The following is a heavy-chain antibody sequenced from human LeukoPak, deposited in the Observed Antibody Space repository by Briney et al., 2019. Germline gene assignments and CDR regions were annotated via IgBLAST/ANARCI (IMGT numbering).Heavy chain of an antibody. Sequence: PGGSLRLSCAASGFTFSSYWMNWVRQAPGKGLEWVANIKQDGSEMYYVDSVKGRFTIARDNAKNSLYLQMNSLRAEDTAVYYCAKDGVNWGSYFDSWGQGTLVTVSS. CDR2: IKQDGSEM. CDR3: AKDGVNWGSYFDS. D-gene: IGHD7-27*01. V-gene: IGHV3-7*03. J-gene: IGHJ4*02. CDR1: GFTFSSYW.